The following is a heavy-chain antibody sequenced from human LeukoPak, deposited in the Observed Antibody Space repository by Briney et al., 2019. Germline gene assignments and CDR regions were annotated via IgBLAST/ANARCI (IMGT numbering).Heavy chain of an antibody. CDR1: GYSFTSYW. V-gene: IGHV5-51*01. CDR3: ARHRGSGSYLITFDY. D-gene: IGHD3-10*01. J-gene: IGHJ4*02. CDR2: IYPGDSDT. Sequence: GESLKISCKGSGYSFTSYWIGWVRQMPGKGLEWMGIIYPGDSDTRYSPSFQGQVTISADKSISTAYLQWSSLKASDTAMYYCARHRGSGSYLITFDYWGQGTLVTVSS.